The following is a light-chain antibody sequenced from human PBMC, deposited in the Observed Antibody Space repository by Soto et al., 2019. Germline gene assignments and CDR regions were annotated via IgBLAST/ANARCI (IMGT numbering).Light chain of an antibody. CDR2: AAS. Sequence: DIQMTQSPSSLSASVGDRVTITCRASQTITNYLNWYQQKPGEAPNLLIYAASSLHSGVPSRFSGSGSGTDFTLTISSLQPEDFATYYCQQSYSTPVFGQGTRLDIK. CDR1: QTITNY. V-gene: IGKV1-39*01. J-gene: IGKJ5*01. CDR3: QQSYSTPV.